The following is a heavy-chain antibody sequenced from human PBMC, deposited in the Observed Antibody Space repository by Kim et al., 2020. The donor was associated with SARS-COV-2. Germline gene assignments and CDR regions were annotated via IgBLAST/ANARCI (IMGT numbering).Heavy chain of an antibody. CDR3: ASNVWRGYCSSTSCFYYYYGMDV. Sequence: ASVKVSCKASGYTFTSYGISWVRQAPGQGLEWMGWISAYNGNTNYAQKLQGRVTMTTDTSTSTAYMELRSLRSDDTAVYYCASNVWRGYCSSTSCFYYYYGMDVWGQGTTVTVSS. D-gene: IGHD2-2*01. V-gene: IGHV1-18*04. CDR2: ISAYNGNT. CDR1: GYTFTSYG. J-gene: IGHJ6*02.